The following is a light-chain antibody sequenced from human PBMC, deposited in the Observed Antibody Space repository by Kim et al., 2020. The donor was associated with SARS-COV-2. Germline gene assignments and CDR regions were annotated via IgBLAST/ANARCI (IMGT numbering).Light chain of an antibody. Sequence: SYELTQPPSVSVSPGQTASITCSGDKLGDKYACWYQQKPGQSPVLVIYQDIKRPSGIPERFSGSNSGNTATLTISGTQAMDEADYYFQAWDSSTEVFGGG. V-gene: IGLV3-1*01. CDR3: QAWDSSTEV. CDR2: QDI. CDR1: KLGDKY. J-gene: IGLJ3*02.